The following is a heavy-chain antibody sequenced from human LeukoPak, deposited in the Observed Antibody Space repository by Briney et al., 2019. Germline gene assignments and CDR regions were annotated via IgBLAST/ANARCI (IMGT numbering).Heavy chain of an antibody. CDR2: ISIGGGRT. J-gene: IGHJ6*03. CDR1: GFTFSSYA. D-gene: IGHD6-25*01. Sequence: GRSLRLSCPAYGFTFSSYAMRWLRQAPGKGPEGVSTISIGGGRTYYADSVKGRFTVSRDTSKNTLYLQMNSLRAEDTAVYYCARKGIGSSRYQNMDVWGKGTTVTVSS. CDR3: ARKGIGSSRYQNMDV. V-gene: IGHV3-23*01.